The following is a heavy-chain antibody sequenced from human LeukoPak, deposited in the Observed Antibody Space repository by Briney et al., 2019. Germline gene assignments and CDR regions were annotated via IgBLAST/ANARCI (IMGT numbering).Heavy chain of an antibody. CDR1: GFTFSDYY. D-gene: IGHD1-26*01. CDR2: ISSSGSTI. CDR3: ARVRDGGGSYLGGFDY. J-gene: IGHJ4*02. V-gene: IGHV3-11*01. Sequence: PGGSLRLSCAASGFTFSDYYMSWIRQAPGKGLEWVSYISSSGSTIYYADSVKGRFTISRDNAKNSLYLQMNSLRAEDTALYHCARVRDGGGSYLGGFDYWGQGTLVTVSS.